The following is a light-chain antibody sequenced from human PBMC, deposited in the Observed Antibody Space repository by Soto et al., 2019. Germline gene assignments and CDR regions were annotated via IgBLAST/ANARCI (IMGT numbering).Light chain of an antibody. Sequence: QSVLTQPPSVSAAPGQKVTISCSGSSSNIGINYVSWYQHLPGTAPKLLIYDNNKRPSGIPDRFSGSKSGTSATLGITGLQTGDEADYYCGTWDSSLSAVVFGGGTKLTVL. J-gene: IGLJ2*01. V-gene: IGLV1-51*01. CDR3: GTWDSSLSAVV. CDR1: SSNIGINY. CDR2: DNN.